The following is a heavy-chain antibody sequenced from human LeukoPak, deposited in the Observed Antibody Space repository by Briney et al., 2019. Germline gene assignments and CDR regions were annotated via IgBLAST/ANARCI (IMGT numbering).Heavy chain of an antibody. V-gene: IGHV4-34*01. CDR1: GGSFSGYY. CDR3: ARASRRWGNYYDSSGYYSY. J-gene: IGHJ4*02. Sequence: ASETLSLTCAVYGGSFSGYYCSWIRQPPGKGLEWIGEINHSGSTNYNPSLKSQVTISVAPSKNQFSLKLSSVTAADTAVYYCARASRRWGNYYDSSGYYSYWGKGTLVTASS. CDR2: INHSGST. D-gene: IGHD3-22*01.